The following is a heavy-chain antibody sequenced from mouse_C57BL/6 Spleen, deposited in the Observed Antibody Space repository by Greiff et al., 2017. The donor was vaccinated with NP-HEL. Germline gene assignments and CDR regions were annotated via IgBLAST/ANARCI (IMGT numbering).Heavy chain of an antibody. D-gene: IGHD2-12*01. J-gene: IGHJ2*01. CDR2: IDSNGGST. CDR3: ARSAI. CDR1: RFTISSYG. Sequence: EVKLVESGGGIVQPGGSPKRSCAASRFTISSYGMSSVRQTPDKRLELVATIDSNGGSTDYPYSVKSRFTISGDNAKNALYLQMRSLKSEDTAMYYCARSAIWGQGTTLTVSS. V-gene: IGHV5-6-3*01.